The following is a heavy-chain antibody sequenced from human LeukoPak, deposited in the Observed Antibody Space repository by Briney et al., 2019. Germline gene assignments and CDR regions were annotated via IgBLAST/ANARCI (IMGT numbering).Heavy chain of an antibody. Sequence: PGGSLRLSCSASGFTFSSYDMHWVLQAPGKGLEYVSGISRNGGSTPYADSVKSRFTISRDKSKNTLYLQMNSLRAEDTGVYYCARGVGSASYYGMDVWGQGTTVTVSS. J-gene: IGHJ6*02. D-gene: IGHD2-2*01. CDR2: ISRNGGST. V-gene: IGHV3-64*04. CDR1: GFTFSSYD. CDR3: ARGVGSASYYGMDV.